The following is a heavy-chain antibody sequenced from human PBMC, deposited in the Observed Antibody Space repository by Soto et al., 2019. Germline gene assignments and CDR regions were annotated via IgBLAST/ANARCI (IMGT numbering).Heavy chain of an antibody. J-gene: IGHJ4*02. CDR3: GRANTSGEPIDS. D-gene: IGHD6-19*01. CDR1: GGSVNSPNW. CDR2: MHHRGSS. Sequence: QVQLQQSGPGLVKPSGTLSLTCAVSGGSVNSPNWWTWVRQPPGKGLEWIGEMHHRGSSNYNASLKSRLTLSVDKSKNELSLNLNSVTGADTAVYYCGRANTSGEPIDSWGQGTRVTVSS. V-gene: IGHV4-4*02.